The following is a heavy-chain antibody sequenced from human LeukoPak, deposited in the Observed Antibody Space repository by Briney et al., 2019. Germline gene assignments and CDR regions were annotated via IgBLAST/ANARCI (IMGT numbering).Heavy chain of an antibody. CDR1: GGSISSGDYY. D-gene: IGHD3-9*01. V-gene: IGHV4-30-4*08. CDR3: ATEDLYDDISRREARD. Sequence: KPSETVSLTCTVSGGSISSGDYYWSWIRQPPGKGLEWNGYIYYSGSTYYYPSLKSLVTISLDTTKNRFSLKLSAETDSDTAVYYYATEDLYDDISRREARDWGPRILVTVSS. CDR2: IYYSGST. J-gene: IGHJ4*02.